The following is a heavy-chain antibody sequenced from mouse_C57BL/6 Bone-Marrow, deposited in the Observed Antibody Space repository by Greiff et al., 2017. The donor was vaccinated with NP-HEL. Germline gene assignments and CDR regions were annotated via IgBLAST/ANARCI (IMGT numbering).Heavy chain of an antibody. CDR2: IHPNSGST. V-gene: IGHV1-64*01. CDR1: GYTFTSYW. D-gene: IGHD2-5*01. Sequence: VQLQQPGAELVKPGASVKLSCKASGYTFTSYWMHWVKQRPGQGLEWIGMIHPNSGSTNYNEKFKSKATLTVDKSSSTAYMQLSSLTSEDSAVYYCARAYYSNLRSFFDCWGQGTTLTVSS. J-gene: IGHJ2*01. CDR3: ARAYYSNLRSFFDC.